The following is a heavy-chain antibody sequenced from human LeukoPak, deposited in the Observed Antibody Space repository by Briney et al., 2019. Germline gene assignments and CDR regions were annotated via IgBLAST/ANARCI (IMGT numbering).Heavy chain of an antibody. J-gene: IGHJ4*02. CDR2: INPNSGGT. D-gene: IGHD2-15*01. Sequence: ASVKVSCKASGYTFTGYYMHWVRQAPGQGLEWMGWINPNSGGTNYARKFQGRVTMTRDTSISTAYMELSRLRSDDTAVYYCAREQPSPYCSGGSCHFDYWGQGTLVTVSS. CDR3: AREQPSPYCSGGSCHFDY. V-gene: IGHV1-2*02. CDR1: GYTFTGYY.